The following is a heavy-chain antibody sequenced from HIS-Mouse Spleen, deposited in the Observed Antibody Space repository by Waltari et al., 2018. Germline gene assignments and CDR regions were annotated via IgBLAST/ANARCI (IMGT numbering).Heavy chain of an antibody. CDR1: GGSISSSSYY. CDR2: IYYSGST. J-gene: IGHJ5*02. CDR3: ARKRTASGWFDP. D-gene: IGHD2-21*02. Sequence: QLQLQESGPGLVKPSETLSRTSTVPGGSISSSSYYWGGIRQPPGKGLEWIGSIYYSGSTYYNPSLKSRVTISVDTSKNQFSLKLSSVTAADTAVYYCARKRTASGWFDPWGQGTLVTVSS. V-gene: IGHV4-39*01.